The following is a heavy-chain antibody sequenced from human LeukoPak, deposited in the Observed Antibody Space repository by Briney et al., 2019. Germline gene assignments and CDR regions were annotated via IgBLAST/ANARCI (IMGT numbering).Heavy chain of an antibody. V-gene: IGHV3-21*01. J-gene: IGHJ4*02. Sequence: PGGSLRLFCAASGFTFSSYRMNWLRQAPGKGREWVSTISGGSGFIYYADSVKDRFSISRDNAKNSLYLQMGSLRPEDTAVYYCATELAMAGTFDYWGQGTLVTVSS. D-gene: IGHD6-19*01. CDR2: ISGGSGFI. CDR3: ATELAMAGTFDY. CDR1: GFTFSSYR.